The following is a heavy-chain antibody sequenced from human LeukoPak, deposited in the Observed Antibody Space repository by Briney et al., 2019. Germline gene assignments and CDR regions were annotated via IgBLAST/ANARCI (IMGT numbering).Heavy chain of an antibody. J-gene: IGHJ4*02. CDR3: AKGGNFDY. CDR1: GFTFSSYW. Sequence: GGSLRLSCAASGFTFSSYWMRWVRQAPGKGLEWVANIKQDGSEKYYVDSVKGRFTISRDNSKNTLYLQMNSLRAEDTAVYYCAKGGNFDYWGQGTLVTVSS. V-gene: IGHV3-7*01. CDR2: IKQDGSEK.